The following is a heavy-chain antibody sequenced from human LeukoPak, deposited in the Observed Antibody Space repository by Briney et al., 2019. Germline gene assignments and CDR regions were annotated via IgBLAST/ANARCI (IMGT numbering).Heavy chain of an antibody. D-gene: IGHD6-19*01. J-gene: IGHJ4*02. Sequence: GGSLRLSCAASGFTFSTYSMTWVRQGPGKGLEWVSSIYNSGAKTFYADSVKGRFTISRDNSKNTLYLQMNSLRVEDTAVYYCAKDVAPDSGWDLDYWGQGTLVAVSS. CDR2: IYNSGAKT. CDR1: GFTFSTYS. V-gene: IGHV3-23*01. CDR3: AKDVAPDSGWDLDY.